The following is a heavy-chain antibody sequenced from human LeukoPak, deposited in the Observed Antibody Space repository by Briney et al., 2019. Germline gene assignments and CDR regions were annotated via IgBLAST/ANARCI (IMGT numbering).Heavy chain of an antibody. CDR3: AREGSSDCHFDY. CDR1: GFTFSDYK. Sequence: PGGSLRLSCAASGFTFSDYKMHWVRQGPGKGLECVSYLTAIGNTIDYADSVEGRFTISRDNAKNSLYLQMNSLRAEDTAVYFCAREGSSDCHFDYWGQGTLVTVSS. D-gene: IGHD6-19*01. J-gene: IGHJ4*02. CDR2: LTAIGNTI. V-gene: IGHV3-48*03.